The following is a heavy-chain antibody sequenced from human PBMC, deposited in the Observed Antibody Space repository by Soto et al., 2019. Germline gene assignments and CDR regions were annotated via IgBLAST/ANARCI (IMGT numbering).Heavy chain of an antibody. V-gene: IGHV3-23*01. J-gene: IGHJ5*02. CDR3: AKDHNGGPTIRNFWSGRDEKPHYNWFDP. Sequence: PGGSLRLSCAASGFTFSSYAMSWVRQAPGKGLEWVSAISGSGGSTYYADSVKGRFTISRDNSKNTLYLQMNSLRAEDTAVYYCAKDHNGGPTIRNFWSGRDEKPHYNWFDPWGQGTLVTVSS. D-gene: IGHD3-3*01. CDR2: ISGSGGST. CDR1: GFTFSSYA.